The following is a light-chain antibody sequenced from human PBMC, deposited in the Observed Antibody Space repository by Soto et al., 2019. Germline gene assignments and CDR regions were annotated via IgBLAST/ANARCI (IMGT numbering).Light chain of an antibody. V-gene: IGKV3-11*01. J-gene: IGKJ1*01. CDR3: QQRSNWPKA. Sequence: ILLPKSRASMFISVGKRATLSCRASQSVSTYVARYQHKPGQAPRLLIYDASNRATGIPARFSDCGSGTVFTLTISCLDAEDFAVYIFQQRSNWPKAFSEGTKVDI. CDR2: DAS. CDR1: QSVSTY.